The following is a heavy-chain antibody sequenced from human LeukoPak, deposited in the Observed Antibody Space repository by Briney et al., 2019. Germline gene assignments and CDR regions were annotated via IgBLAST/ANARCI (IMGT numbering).Heavy chain of an antibody. CDR3: ARDLDGSGSLDY. V-gene: IGHV4-59*01. Sequence: SETLSLTCTVSGGSISSYYWSWIRQPPGKGLEWIGYIYYSGSTNYNPSLKSRVTKSVDTSKNQFSLKLSSVTAADTAVYYCARDLDGSGSLDYWGQGTLVTVSS. J-gene: IGHJ4*02. CDR2: IYYSGST. D-gene: IGHD3-10*01. CDR1: GGSISSYY.